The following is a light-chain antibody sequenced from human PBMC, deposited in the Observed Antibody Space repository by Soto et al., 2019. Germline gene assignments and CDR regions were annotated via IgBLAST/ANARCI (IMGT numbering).Light chain of an antibody. CDR1: SGDVGGYNY. CDR2: DVS. V-gene: IGLV2-14*01. Sequence: QAASVSGSPGQSITISCTGTSGDVGGYNYVSWYQQHPGKAPKLMIYDVSNRPSGVSNRFSGSKSGNTASLTISGLQAEDEADYYCSSYTSSSTLVFGGGTKLTVL. J-gene: IGLJ2*01. CDR3: SSYTSSSTLV.